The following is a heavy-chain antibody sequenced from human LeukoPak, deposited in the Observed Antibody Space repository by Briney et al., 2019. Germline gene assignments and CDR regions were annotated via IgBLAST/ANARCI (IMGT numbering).Heavy chain of an antibody. V-gene: IGHV1-69*13. Sequence: GASVKVSCKASGYTFTGYYMHWVRQAPGQGLEWMGGIIPIFDTAKYAQKFQGRVTITADESTSTAYMELSSLRSDDTAVYYCARADDDSSGYYYGYWGQGTLVTVSS. CDR2: IIPIFDTA. J-gene: IGHJ4*02. CDR1: GYTFTGYY. D-gene: IGHD3-22*01. CDR3: ARADDDSSGYYYGY.